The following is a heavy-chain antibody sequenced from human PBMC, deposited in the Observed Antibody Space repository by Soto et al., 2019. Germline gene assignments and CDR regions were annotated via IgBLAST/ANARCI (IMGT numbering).Heavy chain of an antibody. CDR2: ISPAGDKT. D-gene: IGHD2-2*01. J-gene: IGHJ4*02. CDR1: GFTFSSYS. Sequence: PGGSLRLSCVGSGFTFSSYSMIWVRQAPGKGLEWVSAISPAGDKTYYADSVKGQFSISRDNSRNTLFLQMNSLRAEHTAVYYCARVGPGYCSSTSCRDFDYWGLGTLVTVSS. V-gene: IGHV3-23*01. CDR3: ARVGPGYCSSTSCRDFDY.